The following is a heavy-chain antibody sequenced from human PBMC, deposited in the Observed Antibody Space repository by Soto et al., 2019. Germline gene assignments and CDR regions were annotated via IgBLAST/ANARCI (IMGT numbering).Heavy chain of an antibody. Sequence: PWWSLRLSCSASVFDFSSYGIHWVRQAPGKGLEWVAASSYDGRETFYADSAKGRFTVSKEMSKNTAFLQMNALRHEDTAVYFCARDSGWPILNFDNWGQGTPVTVSS. J-gene: IGHJ4*02. CDR2: SSYDGRET. V-gene: IGHV3-30*03. CDR1: VFDFSSYG. D-gene: IGHD3-10*01. CDR3: ARDSGWPILNFDN.